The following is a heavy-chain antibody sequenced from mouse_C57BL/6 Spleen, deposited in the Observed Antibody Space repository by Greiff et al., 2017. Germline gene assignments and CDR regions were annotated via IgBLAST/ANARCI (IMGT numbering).Heavy chain of an antibody. J-gene: IGHJ4*01. D-gene: IGHD2-14*01. CDR2: ILPGSGST. V-gene: IGHV1-9*01. CDR3: ARLRYGDAMDY. Sequence: QVQLKESGVELMKPGASVKLSCKATGYTFTGYWIEWVKQRPGHGLEWIGEILPGSGSTNYNEKFKGKATVTVDTSSNTAYMQVSSLTTEDAAIYYCARLRYGDAMDYWGQGTSVTVSS. CDR1: GYTFTGYW.